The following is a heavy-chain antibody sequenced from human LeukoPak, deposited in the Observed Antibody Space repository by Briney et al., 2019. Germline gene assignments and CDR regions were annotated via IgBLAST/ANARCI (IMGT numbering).Heavy chain of an antibody. D-gene: IGHD4-11*01. J-gene: IGHJ4*02. V-gene: IGHV1-2*02. CDR1: GYSFSGYY. Sequence: GASVKVSCKASGYSFSGYYMHWVRQAPGQGLEWMGWINPNSGGTTFAQKFLGRVTVTKDTSITTVYMELSSLRSDDTAVYYCAKGGTALYDYSKLDYWGRGTLVTVSS. CDR3: AKGGTALYDYSKLDY. CDR2: INPNSGGT.